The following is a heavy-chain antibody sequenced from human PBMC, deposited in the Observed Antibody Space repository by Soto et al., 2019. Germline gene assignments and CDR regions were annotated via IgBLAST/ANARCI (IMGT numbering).Heavy chain of an antibody. D-gene: IGHD5-18*01. CDR3: AKTRPYTAIPSRGSYFDY. CDR2: ISGSGGST. J-gene: IGHJ4*02. Sequence: GGSLRLSCAASGFTFSSYAMSWVRQAPGKGLEWVSAISGSGGSTYYADSVKGRFTISRDNSKNTLYLQMNSLRAEDTAVYYCAKTRPYTAIPSRGSYFDYWGQGTLVTVSS. CDR1: GFTFSSYA. V-gene: IGHV3-23*01.